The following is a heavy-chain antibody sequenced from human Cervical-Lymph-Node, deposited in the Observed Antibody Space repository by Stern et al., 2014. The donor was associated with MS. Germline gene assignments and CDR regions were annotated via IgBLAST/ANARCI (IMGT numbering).Heavy chain of an antibody. Sequence: EVQLVESGGGLVQPGRSLRLSCAASGFTFDDYAMHWVRQAPGKGLAWVSGISWNSGSIGYADSVKGRFTISRDNAKNSLYLQMNSLRAEDTALYYCAKGARGVTIFDYWGQGTLVTVSS. CDR1: GFTFDDYA. D-gene: IGHD4-23*01. J-gene: IGHJ4*02. CDR2: ISWNSGSI. CDR3: AKGARGVTIFDY. V-gene: IGHV3-9*01.